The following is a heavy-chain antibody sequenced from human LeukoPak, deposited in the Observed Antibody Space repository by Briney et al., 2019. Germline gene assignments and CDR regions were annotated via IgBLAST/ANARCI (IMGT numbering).Heavy chain of an antibody. J-gene: IGHJ4*02. CDR3: ARAGTTVSTYYFDY. Sequence: SETLSLTCAVSGGSISSGGYSWSWLRQPPGKGLEWIGYIYHSGSTYYNPSLKSRVTISVDRSKNQFSLKLSSVTAADTAVYYCARAGTTVSTYYFDYWGQGTLVTVSS. D-gene: IGHD4-17*01. CDR2: IYHSGST. CDR1: GGSISSGGYS. V-gene: IGHV4-30-2*01.